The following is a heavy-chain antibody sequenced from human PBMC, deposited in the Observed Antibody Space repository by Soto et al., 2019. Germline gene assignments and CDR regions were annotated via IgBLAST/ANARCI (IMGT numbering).Heavy chain of an antibody. J-gene: IGHJ5*02. Sequence: GSLRLSCAVSGFTFSNYVMTWVRQAPGKGLEWVSLMSGNGGRILYADSVKGRFTISRDNSKNTLYLQMNSLRPEDTAVYYCVKVSTFYDILTGYYSTNFFDPWGQGTLVTVSS. CDR3: VKVSTFYDILTGYYSTNFFDP. CDR2: MSGNGGRI. CDR1: GFTFSNYV. D-gene: IGHD3-9*01. V-gene: IGHV3-23*01.